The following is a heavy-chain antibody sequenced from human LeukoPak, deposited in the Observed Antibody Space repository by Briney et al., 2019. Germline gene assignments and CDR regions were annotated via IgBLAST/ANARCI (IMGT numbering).Heavy chain of an antibody. D-gene: IGHD6-19*01. V-gene: IGHV4-34*01. CDR3: ARGGGARAVAIDY. CDR1: GGSFSGYY. Sequence: SETLSLTCAVYGGSFSGYYWSWIRQPPGKGLEWIGEINHSGSTNYNPSLKSRVTISVDTSKNQFSLKLSSVTAADTAVYYCARGGGARAVAIDYWGQGTLVTVSS. J-gene: IGHJ4*02. CDR2: INHSGST.